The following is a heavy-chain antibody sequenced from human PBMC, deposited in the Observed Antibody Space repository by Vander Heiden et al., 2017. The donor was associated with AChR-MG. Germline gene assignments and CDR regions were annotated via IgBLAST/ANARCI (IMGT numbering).Heavy chain of an antibody. V-gene: IGHV4-34*01. CDR1: GGSFSGYS. CDR3: ARGHIVVVPAAIRQLNWFDP. Sequence: QVQLQQWGAGLLKPSETLSLTCAVYGGSFSGYSWSWIRTPPGKGLEWIGESNHSGSTNYNPSLKSRVTISVDTSKNQFSLKLSSVTAADTAVYYCARGHIVVVPAAIRQLNWFDPWGQGTLVTVSS. D-gene: IGHD2-2*02. CDR2: SNHSGST. J-gene: IGHJ5*02.